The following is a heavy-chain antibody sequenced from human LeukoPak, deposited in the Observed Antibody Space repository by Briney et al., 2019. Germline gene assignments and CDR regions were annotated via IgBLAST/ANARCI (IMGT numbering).Heavy chain of an antibody. CDR1: GGSFSGYY. D-gene: IGHD4-17*01. Sequence: SETLSLTCAVYGGSFSGYYWSWIRQPPGKGLEWIGEINHSGSTNYNPSLKSRVTISVDTSKNQFSLKLSSVTAADRAVYYCATFRTTGYYMDVWAKGTTVIIS. CDR3: ATFRTTGYYMDV. CDR2: INHSGST. V-gene: IGHV4-34*01. J-gene: IGHJ6*03.